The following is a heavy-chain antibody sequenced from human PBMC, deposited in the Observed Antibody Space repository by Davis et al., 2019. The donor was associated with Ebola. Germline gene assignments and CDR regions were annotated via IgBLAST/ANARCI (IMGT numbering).Heavy chain of an antibody. V-gene: IGHV1-46*03. D-gene: IGHD1-20*01. CDR2: INPSGGST. CDR1: GYSFLSYY. J-gene: IGHJ6*02. Sequence: ASVQVSCKASGYSFLSYYMHWVRQPPAQGLAWMGLINPSGGSTSYAQKLQGRVTMTRDTSTSTVYMELSILRSDDTAVYYCTITGTRYYYYGMDVWGQGTTVTVSS. CDR3: TITGTRYYYYGMDV.